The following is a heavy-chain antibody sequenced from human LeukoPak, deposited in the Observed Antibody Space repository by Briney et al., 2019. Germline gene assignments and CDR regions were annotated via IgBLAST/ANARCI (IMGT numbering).Heavy chain of an antibody. J-gene: IGHJ4*02. CDR1: GCTFSNHA. D-gene: IGHD1-26*01. V-gene: IGHV3-13*04. CDR2: IGTAGDT. Sequence: GGSLRLSCATSGCTFSNHAMHWVRQASGKGLEWVSAIGTAGDTFYPGSVKGRFTISRENAKNSLSLQMNSLRAEHTAVYYCVRQQTPHGNFDYWGQGTLVTVSS. CDR3: VRQQTPHGNFDY.